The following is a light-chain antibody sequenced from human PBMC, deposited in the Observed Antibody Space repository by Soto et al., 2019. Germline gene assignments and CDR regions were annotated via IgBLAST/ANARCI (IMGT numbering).Light chain of an antibody. J-gene: IGKJ1*01. V-gene: IGKV3-15*01. CDR2: GAS. CDR1: QSVRTN. CDR3: QQYGDWPPWT. Sequence: ETVMTQSPATLSASPGERATLSCRASQSVRTNLAWYQQRPGQPPRLLIYGASTRATGIPARFSGGGSGTEFTLTITSLQSEDFAVYYCQQYGDWPPWTFGQGTKVEIK.